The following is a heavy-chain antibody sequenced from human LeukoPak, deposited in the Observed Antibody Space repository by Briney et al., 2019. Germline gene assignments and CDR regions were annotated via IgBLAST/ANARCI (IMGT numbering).Heavy chain of an antibody. J-gene: IGHJ6*03. CDR2: MNPNSGNT. CDR1: GYTFSSYD. Sequence: ASVKVSCKASGYTFSSYDINWVRQATGQGLERMGWMNPNSGNTGYTQKFQGRVTITRNTSISTAYMELSSLRSEDTAVYYCAREGRFGETETGVYLPYYYYYMDVWGKGTTVTISS. D-gene: IGHD3-10*01. CDR3: AREGRFGETETGVYLPYYYYYMDV. V-gene: IGHV1-8*03.